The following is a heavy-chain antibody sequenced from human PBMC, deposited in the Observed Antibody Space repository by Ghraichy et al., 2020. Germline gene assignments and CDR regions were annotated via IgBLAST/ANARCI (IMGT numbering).Heavy chain of an antibody. V-gene: IGHV3-30*18. CDR1: GFTFSSYG. J-gene: IGHJ4*02. Sequence: GASLRLSCAASGFTFSSYGMHWVRQAPGKGLECVAVISYDGSNKYYADSVKGRFTISRDNSKNTLYLQMNSLRAEDTAVYYCAKEYSSGWYTPFDYWGQGTLVTVSS. CDR2: ISYDGSNK. CDR3: AKEYSSGWYTPFDY. D-gene: IGHD6-19*01.